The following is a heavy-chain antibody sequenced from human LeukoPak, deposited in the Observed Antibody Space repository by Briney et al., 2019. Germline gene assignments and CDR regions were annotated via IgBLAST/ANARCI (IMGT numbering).Heavy chain of an antibody. D-gene: IGHD2/OR15-2a*01. J-gene: IGHJ3*02. CDR1: GFTFSSYA. Sequence: GGSLRLSCAASGFTFSSYAMSWVRQAPGKGLEWVSDINGSGGSTYYADSVKGRFTISRDNAKNSLYLQMNSLRAEDTAVYYCARVSILIVPYYAFDIWGQGTMVTVSS. CDR3: ARVSILIVPYYAFDI. V-gene: IGHV3-23*01. CDR2: INGSGGST.